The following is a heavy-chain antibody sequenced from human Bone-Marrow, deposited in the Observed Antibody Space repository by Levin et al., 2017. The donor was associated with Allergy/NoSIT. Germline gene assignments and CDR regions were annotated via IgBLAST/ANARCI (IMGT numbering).Heavy chain of an antibody. V-gene: IGHV1-18*01. CDR2: ISAYTGNT. J-gene: IGHJ4*02. CDR3: ARAGDLRLDY. CDR1: GYTFTNYF. D-gene: IGHD7-27*01. Sequence: GESLKISCKASGYTFTNYFITWVRQAPGQGLEWMGWISAYTGNTNYAQKFQGRVIMTIDTSTSTAYMELRSLRSDDTAVYYCARAGDLRLDYWGQGTLVTVSS.